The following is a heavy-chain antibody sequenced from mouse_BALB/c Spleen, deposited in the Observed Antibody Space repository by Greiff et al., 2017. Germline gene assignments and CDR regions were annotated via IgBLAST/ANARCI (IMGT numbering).Heavy chain of an antibody. Sequence: EVKVVESGGGLVKPGGSLKLSCAASGFAFSSYDMSWVRQTPEKRLEWVAYISSGGGSTYYPDTVKGRFTISRDNAKNTLYLQMSSLKSEDTAMYYCARHRDSSGYFDYWGQGTTLTVSS. V-gene: IGHV5-12-1*01. CDR3: ARHRDSSGYFDY. D-gene: IGHD3-2*01. J-gene: IGHJ2*01. CDR2: ISSGGGST. CDR1: GFAFSSYD.